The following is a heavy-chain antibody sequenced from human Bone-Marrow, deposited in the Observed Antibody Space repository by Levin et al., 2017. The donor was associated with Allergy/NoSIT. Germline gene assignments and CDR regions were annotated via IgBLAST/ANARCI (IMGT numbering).Heavy chain of an antibody. Sequence: KISCKASGGTFSSYAISWVRQAPGQGLEWMGGIIPIFGTANYAQKFQGRVTITADESTSTAYMELSSLRSEDTAVYYCASTRRTYCISTSCPYYFDYWGQGTLVTVSS. J-gene: IGHJ4*02. CDR3: ASTRRTYCISTSCPYYFDY. D-gene: IGHD2-2*01. CDR1: GGTFSSYA. V-gene: IGHV1-69*01. CDR2: IIPIFGTA.